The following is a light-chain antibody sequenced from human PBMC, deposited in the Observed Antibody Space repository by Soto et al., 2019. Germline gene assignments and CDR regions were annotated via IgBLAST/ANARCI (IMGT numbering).Light chain of an antibody. J-gene: IGKJ1*01. V-gene: IGKV1-39*01. CDR2: AAS. CDR1: QSISSY. CDR3: QHYNSYSEA. Sequence: DTQMTQSPSSLSASVGDRVTITCRASQSISSYLNWYQQKPGKAPKLLIYAASSLQSGVPSRFSGSGSGTEFTLTISSLQPDDFATYYCQHYNSYSEAFGQGTKVDI.